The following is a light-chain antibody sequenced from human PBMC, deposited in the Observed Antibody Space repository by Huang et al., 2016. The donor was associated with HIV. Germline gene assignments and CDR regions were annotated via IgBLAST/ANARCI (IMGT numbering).Light chain of an antibody. CDR3: QQYYNTPYT. CDR1: QGITTS. CDR2: ATS. V-gene: IGKV1-NL1*01. J-gene: IGKJ2*01. Sequence: DIQMTQSPSSLSASVGDRVTITCRASQGITTSLVWYQQKPGKAPKLLLFATSRLERGVPSRFSGSGSGTDFTLTISSLQPEDFATYYCQQYYNTPYTFGQGTKLEIK.